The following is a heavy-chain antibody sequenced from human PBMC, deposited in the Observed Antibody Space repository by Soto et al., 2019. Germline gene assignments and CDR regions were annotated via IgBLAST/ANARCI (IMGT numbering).Heavy chain of an antibody. Sequence: EVQLVESGGGLVQPGGSLRLSCVISGSTLSSHWMTWVRQAPGKGLEWVASINQDGFGKHYLDSVKGRFTISRDTAKSSLYLQMYSLRIEDTAVYYCAKDHGSGSYPYWGQGTLVTVS. CDR3: AKDHGSGSYPY. D-gene: IGHD1-26*01. CDR2: INQDGFGK. V-gene: IGHV3-7*05. J-gene: IGHJ4*02. CDR1: GSTLSSHW.